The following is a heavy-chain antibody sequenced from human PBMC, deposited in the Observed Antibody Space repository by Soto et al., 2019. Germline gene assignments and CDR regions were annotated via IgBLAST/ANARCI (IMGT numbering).Heavy chain of an antibody. D-gene: IGHD6-19*01. CDR3: ARIAVAGIPPQYNWFDP. CDR1: GYTFTGYY. Sequence: ASVKVSCKASGYTFTGYYMHWVRQAPGQGLEWMGWINPNSGGTNYAQKFQGWVTMTRDTSISTAYMELSRLRSDDTAVYYCARIAVAGIPPQYNWFDPWGQGTLVTVSS. V-gene: IGHV1-2*04. CDR2: INPNSGGT. J-gene: IGHJ5*02.